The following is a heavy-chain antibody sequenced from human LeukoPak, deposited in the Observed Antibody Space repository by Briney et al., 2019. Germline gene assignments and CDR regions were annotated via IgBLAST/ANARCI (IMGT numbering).Heavy chain of an antibody. D-gene: IGHD3-10*01. CDR3: ARDAYYDFWRGHYYGSGSYYSDY. CDR1: GFTFGNYA. J-gene: IGHJ4*02. Sequence: GGSLRLSCAASGFTFGNYAMSWVRQAPGKGLEWVANIRQDGSEKYYVDSVKGRFTISRDNAKNSLYLQMNSLRAEDTAVYYCARDAYYDFWRGHYYGSGSYYSDYWGQGTLVTVSS. V-gene: IGHV3-7*03. CDR2: IRQDGSEK.